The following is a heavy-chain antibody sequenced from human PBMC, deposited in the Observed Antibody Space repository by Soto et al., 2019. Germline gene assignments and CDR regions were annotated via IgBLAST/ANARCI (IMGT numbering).Heavy chain of an antibody. Sequence: EVQLVESGGGVVQPGGSLRLSCAASGFSFSTWMHWVRQAPGKGLVWLSRINSDGRSITYADSVYGRFIVSRDNAKNTLYLQINSLTAEDTAVYYCTRGASGYGNFDYRGQGVLLTVSS. CDR2: INSDGRSI. CDR3: TRGASGYGNFDY. D-gene: IGHD5-12*01. V-gene: IGHV3-74*01. J-gene: IGHJ4*02. CDR1: GFSFSTW.